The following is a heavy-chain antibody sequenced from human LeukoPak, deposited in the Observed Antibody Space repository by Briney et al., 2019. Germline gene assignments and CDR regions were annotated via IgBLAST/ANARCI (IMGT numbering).Heavy chain of an antibody. CDR3: GVVAATQGDYYYYGMDV. CDR1: GFTFSNAW. CDR2: IKSKTDGGTT. J-gene: IGHJ6*02. V-gene: IGHV3-15*01. D-gene: IGHD2-15*01. Sequence: GGSLRLSCAASGFTFSNAWMSWVRQAPGKGLVWVDRIKSKTDGGTTDDAAPVKGRFTISRDDSKNTLYLQMNSLKTEDTAVYYCGVVAATQGDYYYYGMDVWGQGTTVTVSS.